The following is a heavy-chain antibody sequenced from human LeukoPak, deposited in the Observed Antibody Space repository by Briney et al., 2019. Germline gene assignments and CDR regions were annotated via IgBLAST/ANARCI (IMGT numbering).Heavy chain of an antibody. CDR3: ARGFIAVAAYARDWFDP. J-gene: IGHJ5*02. CDR1: GGSISSYY. D-gene: IGHD6-19*01. V-gene: IGHV4-59*01. Sequence: SETLSLTCTVSGGSISSYYWSWIRQPPGKGLEWIGYIYYSGSTNYNPSLKSRVTISVDTSKNQFSLKLSSVTAADTAVYYCARGFIAVAAYARDWFDPWGQGTLVTVSS. CDR2: IYYSGST.